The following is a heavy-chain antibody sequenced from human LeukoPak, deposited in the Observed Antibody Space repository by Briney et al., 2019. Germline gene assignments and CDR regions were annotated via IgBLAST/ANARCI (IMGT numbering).Heavy chain of an antibody. D-gene: IGHD3-22*01. CDR2: ISGSGDNT. V-gene: IGHV3-23*01. CDR3: AKGSYYDSSGSSYFDY. J-gene: IGHJ4*02. Sequence: GGSLRLSCAASGFTFSSYGIHWVRQAPGKGLEWVSGISGSGDNTYYADSVKGRFTISRDNSKNTLYVQVNSLGTEDTAAYYCAKGSYYDSSGSSYFDYWGQGTLVTVSS. CDR1: GFTFSSYG.